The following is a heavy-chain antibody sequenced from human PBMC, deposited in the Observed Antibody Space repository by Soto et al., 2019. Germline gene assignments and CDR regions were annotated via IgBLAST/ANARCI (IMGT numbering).Heavy chain of an antibody. CDR1: GDSISSTTYY. CDR3: ARQGMTATTPKRIWFDP. J-gene: IGHJ5*02. D-gene: IGHD1-7*01. V-gene: IGHV4-39*01. CDR2: ISYSGST. Sequence: QLQLQESGPGLVKPSETLSLTCTVSGDSISSTTYYWGWIRQPPGKGLEWIGTISYSGSTYFNPSLKSRVTISVDTSMNQFSLKLSSVTAADTAVYYCARQGMTATTPKRIWFDPWGQGTLVTVSS.